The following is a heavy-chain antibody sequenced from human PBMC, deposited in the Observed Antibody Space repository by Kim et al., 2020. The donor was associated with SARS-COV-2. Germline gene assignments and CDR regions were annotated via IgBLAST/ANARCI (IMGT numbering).Heavy chain of an antibody. CDR3: ATGTALGD. Sequence: GGSLRLSCVASGLTFRNYRMSWVRQAPGKGLEWVASIKQDGSDNSYVDSVKGRFTISRDNAQNSLYLQMNSLRADDTAVYYCATGTALGDWGQGTLATVSS. CDR2: IKQDGSDN. J-gene: IGHJ4*02. V-gene: IGHV3-7*01. CDR1: GLTFRNYR.